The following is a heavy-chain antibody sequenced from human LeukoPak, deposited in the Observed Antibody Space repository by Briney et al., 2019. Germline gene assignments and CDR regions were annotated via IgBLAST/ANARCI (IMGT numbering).Heavy chain of an antibody. D-gene: IGHD3-10*01. CDR2: MNPNSGNT. CDR3: ARRSPYRVRGPLGIWFDP. Sequence: GASVKVSCKASGYTFTSYDINWVRQATGHGLEWMGWMNPNSGNTGYAQKFQGRVTMTRNTSISTAYMELSSLRSEDTAVYYCARRSPYRVRGPLGIWFDPWGQGTLVTVSS. CDR1: GYTFTSYD. J-gene: IGHJ5*02. V-gene: IGHV1-8*01.